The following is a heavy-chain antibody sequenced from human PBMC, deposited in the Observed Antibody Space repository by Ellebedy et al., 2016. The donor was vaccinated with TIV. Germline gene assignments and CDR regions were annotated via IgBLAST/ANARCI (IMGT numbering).Heavy chain of an antibody. CDR2: VIHSGSI. V-gene: IGHV4-4*02. J-gene: IGHJ5*02. D-gene: IGHD2-2*01. Sequence: MPSETLSLTCAVSGVSISSSNWWYWVRQPPGKGLEWIGEVIHSGSINYHPSLKSRVTISVDKSKNQFSLNLNSVTAADTAIYYCARVLGGCSGSSCYLDPWGQGTLVTVSS. CDR1: GVSISSSNW. CDR3: ARVLGGCSGSSCYLDP.